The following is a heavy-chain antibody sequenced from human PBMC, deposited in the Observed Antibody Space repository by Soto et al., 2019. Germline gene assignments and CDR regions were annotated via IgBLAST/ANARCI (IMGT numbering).Heavy chain of an antibody. Sequence: QVQLVESGGGVVQPGRSLRLSCAASGFTFSSFSLHWVRQAPGKGLEWLALISYDGSTKYNADSVKGRFTVSRDNSNNTLSLQLSSLRPEDTAVYYCARTTTVAGTPEFDYWGQGTLVTVSS. CDR2: ISYDGSTK. V-gene: IGHV3-30-3*01. J-gene: IGHJ4*02. CDR1: GFTFSSFS. D-gene: IGHD6-19*01. CDR3: ARTTTVAGTPEFDY.